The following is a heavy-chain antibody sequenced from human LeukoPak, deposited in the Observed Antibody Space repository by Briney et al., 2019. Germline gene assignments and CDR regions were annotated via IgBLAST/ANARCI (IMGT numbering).Heavy chain of an antibody. Sequence: SETLSLTCTVSGGSISSYYWSRIRQPSGKGLEWIGYIYYSGSTNYNPSLKSRVTISVDTSKNQFSLKLSSVTAADTAVYYCARAGDFWSGYLSIRYYYYMDVWGKGTTVTVSS. V-gene: IGHV4-59*01. CDR1: GGSISSYY. CDR3: ARAGDFWSGYLSIRYYYYMDV. J-gene: IGHJ6*03. D-gene: IGHD3-3*01. CDR2: IYYSGST.